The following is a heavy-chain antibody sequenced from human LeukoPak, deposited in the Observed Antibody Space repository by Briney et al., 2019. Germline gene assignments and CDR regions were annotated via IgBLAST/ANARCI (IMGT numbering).Heavy chain of an antibody. D-gene: IGHD6-13*01. CDR1: GYTLTELS. CDR2: FDPEDGET. V-gene: IGHV1-24*01. Sequence: ASVKVSCKASGYTLTELSMHWVRQAPGKGLEWMGGFDPEDGETIYAQKFQGRVTMTEDTSTDTAYMELSSLRSEDTAVYYCARLPRRGLIAAAGADYWGQGTLVTVSS. CDR3: ARLPRRGLIAAAGADY. J-gene: IGHJ4*02.